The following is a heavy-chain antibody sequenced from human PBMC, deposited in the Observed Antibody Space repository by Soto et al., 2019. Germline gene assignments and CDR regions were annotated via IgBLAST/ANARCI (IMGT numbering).Heavy chain of an antibody. D-gene: IGHD1-1*01. Sequence: SETLSLTCTVSGGSISSYYWSWIRQPPGKGLEWIGYIYYSGSTNYNPSLKSRVTISVDTSKNQFSLKLSSVTAADTAVYYCARETRVGPYYYCGMDVWGQGTTVTVSS. V-gene: IGHV4-59*01. CDR2: IYYSGST. CDR3: ARETRVGPYYYCGMDV. CDR1: GGSISSYY. J-gene: IGHJ6*02.